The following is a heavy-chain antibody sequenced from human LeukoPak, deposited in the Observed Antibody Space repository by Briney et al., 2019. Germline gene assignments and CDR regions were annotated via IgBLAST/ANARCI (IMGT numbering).Heavy chain of an antibody. D-gene: IGHD3-10*01. Sequence: QTGGSLRLSCAASGFTFSSYAMSWVRQAPGKGLEWVSAISGSGGSTYYADSVKGRFTISRDNSKNTLYLQMNSLRAEDTAVYYCAKDYYYGSGSANINWFDPWGQGTLVTVSS. CDR2: ISGSGGST. CDR3: AKDYYYGSGSANINWFDP. J-gene: IGHJ5*02. CDR1: GFTFSSYA. V-gene: IGHV3-23*01.